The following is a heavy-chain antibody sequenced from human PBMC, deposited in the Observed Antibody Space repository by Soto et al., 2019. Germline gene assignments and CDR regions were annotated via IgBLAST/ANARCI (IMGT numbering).Heavy chain of an antibody. Sequence: LRLSCAASGFTFSSYAMSWVRPAPGKGLEWVSAISGSGGSTYYADSVKGRFTISRDNTKNTLYLQMNSLRAEDTAVYYCAKDWCSSTSCYTPGSEDWFDPWGQGTLVTVSS. CDR1: GFTFSSYA. D-gene: IGHD2-2*02. J-gene: IGHJ5*02. CDR3: AKDWCSSTSCYTPGSEDWFDP. V-gene: IGHV3-23*01. CDR2: ISGSGGST.